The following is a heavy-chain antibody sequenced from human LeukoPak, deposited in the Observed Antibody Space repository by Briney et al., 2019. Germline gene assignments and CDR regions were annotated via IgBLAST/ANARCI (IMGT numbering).Heavy chain of an antibody. CDR3: ARGPTGWYFDL. Sequence: PGGSLRLSCAAPGFSFSTDWMHWVRHAPGKGLVWVSRINSDGTITNYADSVKGRFTISRGNAKNTLYLQMNSLRAEDTAVYYCARGPTGWYFDLWGRGTLVTVSS. D-gene: IGHD3-9*01. CDR2: INSDGTIT. J-gene: IGHJ2*01. V-gene: IGHV3-74*01. CDR1: GFSFSTDW.